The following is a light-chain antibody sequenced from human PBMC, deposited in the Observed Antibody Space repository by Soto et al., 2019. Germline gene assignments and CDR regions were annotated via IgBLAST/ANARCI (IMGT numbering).Light chain of an antibody. CDR3: SSYARRSTLV. J-gene: IGLJ1*01. CDR2: NVY. CDR1: SSDVGGYDF. V-gene: IGLV2-14*03. Sequence: QSALTQPASVSGSPGQSITISCTGTSSDVGGYDFVSWYEHHPGKAPKLIIYNVYYRPSGVSDRFSGSKSGNTASLTISGLQAEDEADYYCSSYARRSTLVVGTGTKVTVL.